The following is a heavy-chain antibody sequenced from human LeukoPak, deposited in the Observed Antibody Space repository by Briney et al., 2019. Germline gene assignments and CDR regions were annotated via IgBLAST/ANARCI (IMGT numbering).Heavy chain of an antibody. CDR1: GYTFTGYY. CDR3: ARVFSDSSGWYTAEYLQH. Sequence: ASVKLSCTASGYTFTGYYMHWVRQAPGQGLEWMGWINPNSGGTNYAQKFQGRVTMTRDTSISTAYMELSRLRSDDTAVYYCARVFSDSSGWYTAEYLQHGGQGTLVTVSS. V-gene: IGHV1-2*02. J-gene: IGHJ1*01. D-gene: IGHD6-19*01. CDR2: INPNSGGT.